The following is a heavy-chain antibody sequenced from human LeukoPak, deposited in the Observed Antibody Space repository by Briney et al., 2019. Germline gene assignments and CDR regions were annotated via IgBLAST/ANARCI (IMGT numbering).Heavy chain of an antibody. Sequence: SSETLSLTCTVSGYSISSGYYWGWIRQPPGKGLEWIGYIYYSGSTNYNPSLKSRVTISVDTSKNQFSLKLSSVTAADTAVYYCARASSIAARPGPLGYFQHWGQGTLVTVSS. CDR1: GYSISSGYY. CDR2: IYYSGST. J-gene: IGHJ1*01. CDR3: ARASSIAARPGPLGYFQH. D-gene: IGHD6-6*01. V-gene: IGHV4-61*01.